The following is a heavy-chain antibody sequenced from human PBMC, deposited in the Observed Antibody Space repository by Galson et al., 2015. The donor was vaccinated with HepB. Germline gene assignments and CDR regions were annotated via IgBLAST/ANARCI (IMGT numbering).Heavy chain of an antibody. CDR3: AKGLGYCSSTSCYQGGVGGPGMDV. CDR1: GFTFDDYA. D-gene: IGHD2-2*01. V-gene: IGHV3-9*01. CDR2: ISWNSGSI. J-gene: IGHJ6*02. Sequence: SLRLSCAASGFTFDDYAMHWVRQAPGKGLEWVSGISWNSGSIGYADSVKGRFTISRDNAKNSLYLQMNSLRAEDTALYYCAKGLGYCSSTSCYQGGVGGPGMDVWGQGTTVTVSS.